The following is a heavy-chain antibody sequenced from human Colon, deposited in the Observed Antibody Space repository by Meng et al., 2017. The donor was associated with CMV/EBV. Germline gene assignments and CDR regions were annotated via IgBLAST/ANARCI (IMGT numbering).Heavy chain of an antibody. J-gene: IGHJ4*02. CDR3: ARGRRDIGFDS. CDR1: GFIISDYD. D-gene: IGHD2-15*01. Sequence: LSCAAVGFIISDYDVSWIRQAPGKGLEWISYIGGGAGVTYYADSLKGRFTISRDNARKSLYLQMASLRVEDTAIYYCARGRRDIGFDSWGQGALVTVSS. V-gene: IGHV3-11*01. CDR2: IGGGAGVT.